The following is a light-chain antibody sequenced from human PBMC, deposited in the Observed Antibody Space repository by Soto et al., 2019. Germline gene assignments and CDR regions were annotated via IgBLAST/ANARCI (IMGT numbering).Light chain of an antibody. V-gene: IGLV2-11*01. CDR1: SSDVGDYDY. J-gene: IGLJ2*01. CDR3: CSYAGSYTLL. CDR2: GVG. Sequence: QSVLTQPRSVSGSPGQSVTISCTGTSSDVGDYDYVSWYQQHPGRAPKLLIYGVGKRPSGVPDRFSGSKSGNTASLTISGPQAEDEADYYCCSYAGSYTLLFGGGTKLTVL.